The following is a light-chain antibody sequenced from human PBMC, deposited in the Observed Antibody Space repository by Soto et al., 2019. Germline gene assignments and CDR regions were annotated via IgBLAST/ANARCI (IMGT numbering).Light chain of an antibody. Sequence: QRVRTHPVSVNRAHRQASSITCTGTSSDVGSYNLVSWYQQHPGKAPKLMIYEGSKRPSGVSNRFSGSKSGNTASLTISGLQAEDEADYYCCSYAGSSTYVFGTGTKVTVL. J-gene: IGLJ1*01. CDR3: CSYAGSSTYV. CDR1: SSDVGSYNL. V-gene: IGLV2-23*01. CDR2: EGS.